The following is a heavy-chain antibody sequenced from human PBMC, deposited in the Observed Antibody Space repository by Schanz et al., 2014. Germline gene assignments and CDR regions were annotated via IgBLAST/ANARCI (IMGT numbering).Heavy chain of an antibody. CDR2: INPSGGST. J-gene: IGHJ4*02. CDR1: GGTFSSYT. Sequence: QLQLVQSGAEVKKPGSSVKVSCKLSGGTFSSYTISWMRQAPGQGLEWMGMINPSGGSTTYAQKFQGRVTMTRDTSTSTVYMELSSLRSEDAAVYYCVPMSTAAHWGQGTLVTVSS. V-gene: IGHV1-46*01. D-gene: IGHD6-6*01. CDR3: VPMSTAAH.